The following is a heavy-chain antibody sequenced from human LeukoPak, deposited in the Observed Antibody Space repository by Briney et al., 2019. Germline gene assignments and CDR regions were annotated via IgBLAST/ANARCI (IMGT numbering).Heavy chain of an antibody. CDR2: ISGYNGDT. Sequence: ASVKVSCKASGYTFTNYAVTWVRQAPGQGLEWMGWISGYNGDTLFAQKFQGRVAVTTDTPTSTAYMELRSLRSDDTAVYYCARDVGGGEDYWGQGTLVTVPS. D-gene: IGHD3-16*01. CDR1: GYTFTNYA. J-gene: IGHJ4*02. CDR3: ARDVGGGEDY. V-gene: IGHV1-18*01.